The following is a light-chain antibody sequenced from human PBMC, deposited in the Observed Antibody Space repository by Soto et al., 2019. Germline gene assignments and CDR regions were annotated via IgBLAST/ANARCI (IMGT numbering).Light chain of an antibody. CDR1: QSVSSY. CDR2: DAS. V-gene: IGKV3-20*01. Sequence: EIVLTQSPATLSLSPGERATLSCRASQSVSSYLAWYQQKPGQAPRLLIYDASNRANGIPARFSGSGSGTDFTLTISRLEPEDFALYYCQQYGSSPPSTFGQGTRLEIK. CDR3: QQYGSSPPST. J-gene: IGKJ5*01.